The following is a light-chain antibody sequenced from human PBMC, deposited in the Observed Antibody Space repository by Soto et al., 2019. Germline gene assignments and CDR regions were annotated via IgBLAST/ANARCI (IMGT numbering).Light chain of an antibody. Sequence: DIQMTQSPSALSASVGDTVTITWRASQSIAASLAWYQHKPGEAPKLLIYDVSSLETGVPSRFSGSGSGTEFSLTIRGLQPDDFATYYCQQYDYSRTFGQGTKVDIK. CDR2: DVS. CDR1: QSIAAS. CDR3: QQYDYSRT. V-gene: IGKV1-5*01. J-gene: IGKJ1*01.